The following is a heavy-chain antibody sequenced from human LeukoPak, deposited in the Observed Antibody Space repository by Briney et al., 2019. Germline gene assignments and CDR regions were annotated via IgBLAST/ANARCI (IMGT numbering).Heavy chain of an antibody. CDR1: GGSISSYY. J-gene: IGHJ6*03. CDR3: ARDLSSGWSLYMDV. CDR2: IYYTGYT. D-gene: IGHD6-19*01. V-gene: IGHV4-59*01. Sequence: PSETLSLTCTVSGGSISSYYWSWIRQPPGKGLEWIGYIYYTGYTNYNPSLKSRVTISVGTSKKQFSLKLNSVTAADTAVYYCARDLSSGWSLYMDVWGKGTTVTVSS.